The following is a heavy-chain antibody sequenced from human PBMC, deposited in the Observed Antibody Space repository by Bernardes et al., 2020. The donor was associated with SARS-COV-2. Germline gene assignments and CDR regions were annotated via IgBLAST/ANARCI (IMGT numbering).Heavy chain of an antibody. CDR3: ARLVGGTGTTGYYYYYGMDV. V-gene: IGHV4-39*01. CDR2: LYYSGST. CDR1: GGSISSSSYY. Sequence: SETLSLTCTVSGGSISSSSYYWGWIRPPPGKGLEWIVSLYYSGSTSYHPSLTRRVTISVDTSKHQFALMLSSATAADTAVYYCARLVGGTGTTGYYYYYGMDVWGQGTTVTVSS. J-gene: IGHJ6*02. D-gene: IGHD1-1*01.